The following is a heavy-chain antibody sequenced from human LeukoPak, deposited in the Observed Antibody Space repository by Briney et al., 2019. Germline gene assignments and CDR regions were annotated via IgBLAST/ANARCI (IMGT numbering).Heavy chain of an antibody. V-gene: IGHV4-59*08. CDR3: ARLSDGGNLPDY. CDR1: GGSINTDY. Sequence: SETLSLTCAVSGGSINTDYWNWIRQLPGKGLEWIGYIYYSGITNYNPSLKSRVTISVDTSKNQFSLKLSSVTAADTAVYYCARLSDGGNLPDYWGQGTLVTVSS. J-gene: IGHJ4*02. D-gene: IGHD4-23*01. CDR2: IYYSGIT.